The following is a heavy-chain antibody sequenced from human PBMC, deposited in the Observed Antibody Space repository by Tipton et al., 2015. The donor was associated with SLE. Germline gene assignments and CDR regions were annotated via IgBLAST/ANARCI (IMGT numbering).Heavy chain of an antibody. CDR2: ISSSSSYI. Sequence: GSLRLSCAASGFTFSSYSMNWVRQAPGKGLEWVSSISSSSSYIYYADSVKGRFTISRDNAKNSLYLQMNSLRAEDTAVYYCARDSFHYDTSGYYLYYFDYWGQGTLVTVSS. D-gene: IGHD3-22*01. V-gene: IGHV3-21*01. CDR1: GFTFSSYS. J-gene: IGHJ4*02. CDR3: ARDSFHYDTSGYYLYYFDY.